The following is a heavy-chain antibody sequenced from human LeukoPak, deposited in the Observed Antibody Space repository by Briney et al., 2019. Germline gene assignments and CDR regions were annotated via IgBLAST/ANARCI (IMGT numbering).Heavy chain of an antibody. CDR2: IYSGGST. Sequence: PGGSLRLSCAASGFTVSSNYMSWVRQAPGKGLKWVSVIYSGGSTYYADSVKGRFTISRDNSKNTLYLQMNSLRAEDTAVYYCARDVGVLNWFDPWGQGTLVTVSS. V-gene: IGHV3-66*01. D-gene: IGHD3-10*01. CDR1: GFTVSSNY. CDR3: ARDVGVLNWFDP. J-gene: IGHJ5*02.